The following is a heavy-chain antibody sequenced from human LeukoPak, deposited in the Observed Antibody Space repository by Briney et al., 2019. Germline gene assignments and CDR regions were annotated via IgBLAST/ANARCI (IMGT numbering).Heavy chain of an antibody. CDR3: ARDRVEREFGAFDI. CDR1: GFTFSSYE. Sequence: GGSLRLSCAASGFTFSSYEMNWVRQAPGKGLEWLSYISSSGNTIDYADSVKGRFTISRDNAKNSLYLQMNSLRAEDTAVYYCARDRVEREFGAFDIWGQGTMVTVSS. D-gene: IGHD1-1*01. V-gene: IGHV3-48*03. J-gene: IGHJ3*02. CDR2: ISSSGNTI.